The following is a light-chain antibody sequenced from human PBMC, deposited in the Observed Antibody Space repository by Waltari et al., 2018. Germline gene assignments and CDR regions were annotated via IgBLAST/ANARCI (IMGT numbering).Light chain of an antibody. CDR2: DAS. Sequence: EIVLTQSPATLSLSPGERATLSCRASQSVSSYLAWYQQKPGQAPMLLLYDASNRATGIPARFSGSGSGTDFTLTISSLEPEDFAVYYCQQRSNWPLFTFGPGTKVDIK. J-gene: IGKJ3*01. CDR3: QQRSNWPLFT. V-gene: IGKV3-11*01. CDR1: QSVSSY.